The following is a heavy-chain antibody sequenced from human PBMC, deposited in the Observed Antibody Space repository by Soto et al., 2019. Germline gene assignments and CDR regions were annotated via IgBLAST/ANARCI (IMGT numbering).Heavy chain of an antibody. CDR1: GFTFSSYA. Sequence: EVQLLESGGGLVQPGVSLRLSWAASGFTFSSYAMSWVRQAPGKGLEWVSVISGSDDSTYYADSVKGRFTISRDNSKNTLYLQMNSLRAEDTAVYYCAKRSSSSTFDYWGQGTLVTVSS. V-gene: IGHV3-23*01. J-gene: IGHJ4*02. CDR2: ISGSDDST. D-gene: IGHD6-6*01. CDR3: AKRSSSSTFDY.